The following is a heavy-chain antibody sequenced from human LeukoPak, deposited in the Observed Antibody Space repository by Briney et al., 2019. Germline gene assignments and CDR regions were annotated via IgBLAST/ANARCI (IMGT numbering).Heavy chain of an antibody. J-gene: IGHJ4*02. V-gene: IGHV3-7*01. CDR3: ARVGSGWFGVHN. Sequence: PGGSLSLSCAASGFTFGNYWMSWVRQAPGKGLEWVANIKQDGNEKYYVDSVKGRFTISRDNAKNSLYLQMNNLRADDTAVYYCARVGSGWFGVHNWGQGTLVTVSS. CDR2: IKQDGNEK. CDR1: GFTFGNYW. D-gene: IGHD6-19*01.